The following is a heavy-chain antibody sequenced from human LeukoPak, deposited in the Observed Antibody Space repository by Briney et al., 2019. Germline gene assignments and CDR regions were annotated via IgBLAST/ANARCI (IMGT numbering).Heavy chain of an antibody. CDR3: AKGWALVGATTFFDY. J-gene: IGHJ4*02. CDR1: GFTFSSYS. D-gene: IGHD1-26*01. CDR2: ISSSSSYI. V-gene: IGHV3-21*04. Sequence: GGSLRLSCAASGFTFSSYSMNWVRQAPGKGLEWVSSISSSSSYIYYADSVKGRFTISRDNAKNSLYLQMNSLRAEDTAVYYCAKGWALVGATTFFDYWGQGTLVTVSS.